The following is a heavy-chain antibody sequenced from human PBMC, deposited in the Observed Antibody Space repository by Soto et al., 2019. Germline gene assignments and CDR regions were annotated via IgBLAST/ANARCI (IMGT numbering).Heavy chain of an antibody. CDR3: ARAKKRTKMNDFDI. V-gene: IGHV3-48*01. CDR2: ISSSSSTI. CDR1: GFTFSSYS. D-gene: IGHD1-1*01. J-gene: IGHJ3*02. Sequence: EVQLVESGGGLVQPGGSLRLSCAASGFTFSSYSMNWVRQAPGKGLEWVSYISSSSSTIYYADSVKGRFTISRDNAKNSLSLQMNSLRAEDTAVYYCARAKKRTKMNDFDIWGQGTMVTVSS.